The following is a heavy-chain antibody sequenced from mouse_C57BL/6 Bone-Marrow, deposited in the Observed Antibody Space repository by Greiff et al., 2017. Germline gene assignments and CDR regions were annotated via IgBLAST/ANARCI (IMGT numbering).Heavy chain of an antibody. V-gene: IGHV1-69*01. D-gene: IGHD1-1*01. Sequence: QVQLPQPGAELVMPGASVKLSCKASGYTFTRYWMHWVKQRPGQGLAWIGEIDPSDSYTNYNQKFKDKSTLTVDKSYRTAYMQLSSLTSEDSAVYYCARNYYCSSYYFDFWGQGTTLTGSS. CDR3: ARNYYCSSYYFDF. CDR2: IDPSDSYT. CDR1: GYTFTRYW. J-gene: IGHJ2*01.